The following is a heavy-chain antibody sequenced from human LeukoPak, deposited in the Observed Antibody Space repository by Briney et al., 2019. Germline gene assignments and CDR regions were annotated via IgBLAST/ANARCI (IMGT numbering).Heavy chain of an antibody. CDR1: GFTFSSYS. CDR2: ISGSSSYI. Sequence: GGSLRLSCAASGFTFSSYSMNWVRQAPGKGLEWVSSISGSSSYIYYADSVKGRFTISRDNAKNSLYLQVNSLRAEDTAVYYCARGGAAAGIDAFDIWGQGTMVTVSS. J-gene: IGHJ3*02. D-gene: IGHD6-13*01. V-gene: IGHV3-21*01. CDR3: ARGGAAAGIDAFDI.